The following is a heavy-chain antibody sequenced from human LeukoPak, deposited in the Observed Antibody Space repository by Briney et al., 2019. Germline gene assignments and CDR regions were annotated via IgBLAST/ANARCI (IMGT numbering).Heavy chain of an antibody. V-gene: IGHV4-34*01. D-gene: IGHD2-15*01. CDR2: INHSGST. CDR3: ARGYCSGGSCHES. Sequence: SETLSLTCAVYGGSFSGYYWSWIRQPPGKGLEWIGEINHSGSTNYNPSLKSRVTVSVDTSKNQFSLKLSSVTAADTAVYYCARGYCSGGSCHESWGQGTLVTVSS. J-gene: IGHJ4*02. CDR1: GGSFSGYY.